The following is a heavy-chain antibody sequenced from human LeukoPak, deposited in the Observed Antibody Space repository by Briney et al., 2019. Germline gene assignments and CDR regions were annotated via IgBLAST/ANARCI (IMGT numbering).Heavy chain of an antibody. Sequence: ASVKVSCKVSGYTLTELSMHWVRQAPGKGLEWMGGFDPEDGETIYAQKFQGRVTMTRDTSTSTVYMELSSLRSEDTAVYYCARRISSWSNWFDPWGQGTLVTVSS. CDR1: GYTLTELS. J-gene: IGHJ5*02. V-gene: IGHV1-24*01. CDR3: ARRISSWSNWFDP. D-gene: IGHD6-13*01. CDR2: FDPEDGET.